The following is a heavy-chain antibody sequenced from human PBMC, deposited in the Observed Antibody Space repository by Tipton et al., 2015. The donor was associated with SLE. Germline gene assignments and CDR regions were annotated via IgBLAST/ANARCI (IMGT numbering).Heavy chain of an antibody. V-gene: IGHV4-34*01. J-gene: IGHJ4*02. CDR1: GGSFSGYH. D-gene: IGHD1-1*01. CDR2: ISHSGRT. CDR3: ARVAPTEVFDY. Sequence: TLSLTCTLSGGSFSGYHWSWIRQPPGEGLEWIGEISHSGRTNDSPSLKSRVSISLDASRDQFSLKLSSVTAADTAVYYCARVAPTEVFDYWGQGTLVTVSS.